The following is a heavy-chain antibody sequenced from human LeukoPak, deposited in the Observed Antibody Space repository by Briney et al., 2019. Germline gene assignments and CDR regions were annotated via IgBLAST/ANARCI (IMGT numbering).Heavy chain of an antibody. J-gene: IGHJ6*02. CDR2: INPSGGST. V-gene: IGHV1-46*01. CDR3: ARRRNNCLDV. Sequence: GASVTVSCTASGGTFSSYAISWARQAPGQGLEWMGIINPSGGSTSYAQKFQGRVTMTRDTSTSTVYMEVSSLRSEDTAVYYCARRRNNCLDVWGQGTTVTVSS. D-gene: IGHD1-1*01. CDR1: GGTFSSYA.